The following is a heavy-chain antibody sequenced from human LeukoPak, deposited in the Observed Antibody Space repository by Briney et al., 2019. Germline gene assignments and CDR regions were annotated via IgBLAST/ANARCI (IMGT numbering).Heavy chain of an antibody. CDR3: ARVAAEGLDY. CDR2: TYYSGST. CDR1: GGSISSGGYY. D-gene: IGHD6-13*01. V-gene: IGHV4-31*03. J-gene: IGHJ4*02. Sequence: SETLSLTCTVSGGSISSGGYYWSWIRQHPGKGLEWIGYTYYSGSTYYNPSLKSRVTISVDTSKNQFSLKLSSVTAADTAVYYCARVAAEGLDYWGQGTLVTVSS.